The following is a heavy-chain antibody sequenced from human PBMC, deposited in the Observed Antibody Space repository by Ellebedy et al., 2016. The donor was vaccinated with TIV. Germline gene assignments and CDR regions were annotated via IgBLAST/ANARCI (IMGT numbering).Heavy chain of an antibody. D-gene: IGHD3-10*01. CDR2: IYPGDSDI. Sequence: KVSCKGSGYNFANHWIGWVRQMPGRGLEWMGRIYPGDSDIIYSPSFQGQVTFSVDKSISTAYLQWSSLKASDTAMYYCARRSADHFDYWGQGTLVTVSS. CDR1: GYNFANHW. V-gene: IGHV5-51*01. CDR3: ARRSADHFDY. J-gene: IGHJ4*01.